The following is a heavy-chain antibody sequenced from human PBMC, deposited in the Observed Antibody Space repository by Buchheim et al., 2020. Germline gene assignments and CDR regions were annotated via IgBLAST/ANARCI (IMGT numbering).Heavy chain of an antibody. CDR2: IYYSGSA. V-gene: IGHV4-39*01. J-gene: IGHJ4*02. D-gene: IGHD6-19*01. CDR1: GGSISSSSYY. CDR3: AGPTMYSSGWPFDY. Sequence: QLQLQESGPGLVKPSETLSLTCTVSGGSISSSSYYWGWIRQPPGQGLAWIGSIYYSGSAYYYPSLKSRGTISVDTSTNQFLLKLSSVTAADTAVYYCAGPTMYSSGWPFDYWGQGTL.